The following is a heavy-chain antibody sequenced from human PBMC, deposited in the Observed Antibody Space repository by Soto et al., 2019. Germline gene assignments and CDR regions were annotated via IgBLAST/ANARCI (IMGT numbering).Heavy chain of an antibody. Sequence: ASVKVSCKASGGTFSSYAISWVRQAPGQGLEWMGGIIPIFGTANYAQKFQGRVTITADESTSTAYMELSSLRSEDTAVYYCARVNYDSSGYIHWGQGTLLTVSS. V-gene: IGHV1-69*13. CDR3: ARVNYDSSGYIH. CDR2: IIPIFGTA. D-gene: IGHD3-22*01. CDR1: GGTFSSYA. J-gene: IGHJ4*02.